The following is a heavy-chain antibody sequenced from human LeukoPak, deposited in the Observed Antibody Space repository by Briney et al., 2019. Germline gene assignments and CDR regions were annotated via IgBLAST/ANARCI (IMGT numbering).Heavy chain of an antibody. CDR1: GFTFSSYG. V-gene: IGHV3-30*18. CDR2: ISYVGRKE. CDR3: PKDGYHFWNGSYSHTPFDY. J-gene: IGHJ4*02. Sequence: PRRSMRLSCAASGFTFSSYGIQWDRQAPGNGRGWEAVISYVGRKEYYEDSGKGRFTISRDNSKNTLYMQMHSLRAEDKAVYYCPKDGYHFWNGSYSHTPFDYWGQGTLVTVSS. D-gene: IGHD3-3*01.